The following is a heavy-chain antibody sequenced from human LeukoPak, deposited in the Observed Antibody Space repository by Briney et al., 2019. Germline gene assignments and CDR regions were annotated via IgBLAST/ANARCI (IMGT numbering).Heavy chain of an antibody. CDR3: ARGYYDSSGYYSFDY. CDR2: INHSGST. CDR1: GESFSGYY. Sequence: PSEALSLTCAVYGESFSGYYWSWIRQPPGKGLEWIGEINHSGSTNYNPSLKSRVTISVDTSKNQFSLKLNSVTAAGTAVYYCARGYYDSSGYYSFDYWGQGTLVTVSS. V-gene: IGHV4-34*01. D-gene: IGHD3-22*01. J-gene: IGHJ4*02.